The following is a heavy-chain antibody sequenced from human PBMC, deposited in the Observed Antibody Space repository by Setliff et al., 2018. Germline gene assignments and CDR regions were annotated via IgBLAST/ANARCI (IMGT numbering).Heavy chain of an antibody. CDR1: GGSFSGYH. CDR2: INHSGST. CDR3: AREAYSNSPYHYYGMDV. J-gene: IGHJ6*02. V-gene: IGHV4-34*01. D-gene: IGHD4-4*01. Sequence: PSETLSLTCAVYGGSFSGYHWSWIRQPPGKGLEWIGEINHSGSTNYNPSLKSRVIISVDTSKNQFSLKVNSVTAADTAVYYCAREAYSNSPYHYYGMDVWGQGTTVTVSS.